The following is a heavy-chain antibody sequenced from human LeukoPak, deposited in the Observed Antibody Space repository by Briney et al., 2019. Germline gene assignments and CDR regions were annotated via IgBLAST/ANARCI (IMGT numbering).Heavy chain of an antibody. CDR2: INHSGST. V-gene: IGHV4-34*01. Sequence: SETLSLTCAVYGGSFSGYHWSWIRQPPGKGLEWIGEINHSGSTNYNPSLKSRVTISVDTSKNQFSLKLSSVTAADTAVYYCALSARDIVVVPAAWGQGTLVTVSS. J-gene: IGHJ4*02. CDR1: GGSFSGYH. D-gene: IGHD2-2*01. CDR3: ALSARDIVVVPAA.